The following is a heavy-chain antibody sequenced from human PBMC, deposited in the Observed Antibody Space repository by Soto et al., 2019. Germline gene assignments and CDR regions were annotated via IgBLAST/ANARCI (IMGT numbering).Heavy chain of an antibody. D-gene: IGHD3-10*01. CDR3: ARDAYGSASWYYFDY. V-gene: IGHV3-64*01. CDR1: GFTFSSSA. J-gene: IGHJ4*02. Sequence: GGSLRLSCAASGFTFSSSAMHWVRQPPGKGLEYVSAISSNGGSTYYANSVKGRFTISRDNSKNTLYLQMGSLRAEDMAVYYCARDAYGSASWYYFDYWGQGTLVTVSS. CDR2: ISSNGGST.